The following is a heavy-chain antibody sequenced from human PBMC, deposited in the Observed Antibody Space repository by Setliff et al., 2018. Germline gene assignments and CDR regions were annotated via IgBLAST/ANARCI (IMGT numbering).Heavy chain of an antibody. D-gene: IGHD4-17*01. CDR2: INPKSGVT. CDR3: AGSTVTQVDY. V-gene: IGHV1-2*02. J-gene: IGHJ4*02. Sequence: GASVKVSCKASGYSFSDFYIHWVRQVPGRGPEWMGSINPKSGVTRYVQKFQGRVTITRDTSISTAYMELSSLRSDDTAVYYCAGSTVTQVDYWGQGTLVTVSS. CDR1: GYSFSDFY.